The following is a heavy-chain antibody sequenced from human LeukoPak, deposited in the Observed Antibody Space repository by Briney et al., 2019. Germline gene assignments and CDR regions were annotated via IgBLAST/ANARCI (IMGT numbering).Heavy chain of an antibody. CDR2: LYRGGST. CDR3: ARGYDSGGDYAIWAFDC. V-gene: IGHV3-66*01. D-gene: IGHD3-22*01. J-gene: IGHJ4*02. CDR1: GFTVSSNY. Sequence: GGSLRLSCAASGFTVSSNYMSWVRQAPGKGLEWVAILYRGGSTFSADSKFSISSDNSRNTFHLHMNSLRAEDTAVYYCARGYDSGGDYAIWAFDCWGQGTLVTVST.